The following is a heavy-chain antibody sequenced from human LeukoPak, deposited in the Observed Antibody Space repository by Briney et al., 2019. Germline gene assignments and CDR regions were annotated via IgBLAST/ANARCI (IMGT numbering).Heavy chain of an antibody. V-gene: IGHV3-30*04. Sequence: GRSLRLSCAASGFTFSSYAMHWVRQAPGKGLEWVAVISYDGSNKYYADSVKGRFTISRDNSKNTLYLQMNSLRAEDTAVYYCAGVRGRDAFDIWGQGTMVTVSS. CDR3: AGVRGRDAFDI. J-gene: IGHJ3*02. CDR2: ISYDGSNK. CDR1: GFTFSSYA.